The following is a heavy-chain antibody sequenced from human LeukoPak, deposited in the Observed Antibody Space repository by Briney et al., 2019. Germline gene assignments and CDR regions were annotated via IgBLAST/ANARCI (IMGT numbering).Heavy chain of an antibody. Sequence: GGSLRLSCAASGFSFRSYTMDCVRPTPEKRLEYVSAICSNGDRTYYANSVKGRFTISRDNSKNTVYLQMGSLRAEDMAVYYCARDPGSGVVTAIYAFDIWGQGTMVTVSS. CDR3: ARDPGSGVVTAIYAFDI. D-gene: IGHD2-21*02. CDR2: ICSNGDRT. J-gene: IGHJ3*02. V-gene: IGHV3-64*01. CDR1: GFSFRSYT.